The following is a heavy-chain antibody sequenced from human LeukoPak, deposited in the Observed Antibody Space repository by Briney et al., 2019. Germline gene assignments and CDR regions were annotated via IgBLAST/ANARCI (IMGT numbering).Heavy chain of an antibody. CDR1: GYSISSGYY. D-gene: IGHD6-13*01. V-gene: IGHV4-38-2*02. J-gene: IGHJ4*02. CDR3: ARRTAAAGFFDY. Sequence: PSETLSLTCTVSGYSISSGYYWGWIRQPPGKGLEWIGSGSTYYNPSLKSRVTISVDTSKNQFSLKLSSVTAADTAVYYCARRTAAAGFFDYWGQGTLVTVSS. CDR2: SGST.